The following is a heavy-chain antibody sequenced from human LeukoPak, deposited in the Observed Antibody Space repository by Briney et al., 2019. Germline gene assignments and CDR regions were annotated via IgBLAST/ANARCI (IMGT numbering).Heavy chain of an antibody. CDR2: INHSGST. Sequence: SETLSLTCSVSGDSISSWKYYWGWIRQPPGKGLEWIGEINHSGSTNYNPSLKSRVTISVDTSKNQFSLKLSSVTAADTAVYYCARGKQWLVRGFDYWGQGTLATVSS. V-gene: IGHV4-39*07. CDR3: ARGKQWLVRGFDY. CDR1: GDSISSWKYY. D-gene: IGHD6-19*01. J-gene: IGHJ4*02.